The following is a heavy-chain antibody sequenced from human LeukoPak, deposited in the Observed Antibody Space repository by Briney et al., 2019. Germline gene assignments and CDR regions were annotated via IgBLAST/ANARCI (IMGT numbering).Heavy chain of an antibody. V-gene: IGHV3-23*01. CDR2: ISGSGGST. CDR1: GFTFSSYG. Sequence: GGSLRLSCAASGFTFSSYGMSWVRQAPGKGLEWVSAISGSGGSTYYADSVKGRFTISRDNSKNTLYLQMNSLRAEDTAVYYCAKLKRYFDWSNDYWGQGTLVTVSS. CDR3: AKLKRYFDWSNDY. D-gene: IGHD3-9*01. J-gene: IGHJ4*02.